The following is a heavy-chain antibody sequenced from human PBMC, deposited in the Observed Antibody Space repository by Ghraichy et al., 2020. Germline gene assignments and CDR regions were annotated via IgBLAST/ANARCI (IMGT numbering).Heavy chain of an antibody. CDR2: ISSSSTYT. Sequence: GGSLRLSCAASGFIFSDYYMSWIRQAPGKGLEWVSYISSSSTYTDYADSVKGRFTISRDNAKKSLYLQMNRLRAEDTAVYFCARVRSSSWPYYFDYWGQGTLVTVSS. D-gene: IGHD6-13*01. J-gene: IGHJ4*02. CDR1: GFIFSDYY. CDR3: ARVRSSSWPYYFDY. V-gene: IGHV3-11*05.